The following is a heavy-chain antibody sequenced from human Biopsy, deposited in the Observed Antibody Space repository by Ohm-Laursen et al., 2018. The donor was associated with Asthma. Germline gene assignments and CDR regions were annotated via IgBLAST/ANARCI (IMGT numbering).Heavy chain of an antibody. CDR1: SGSGGYMRSGNYY. V-gene: IGHV4-39*01. CDR3: VRGSSSWHHGPFHYYYGLDV. CDR2: IHYSGTT. D-gene: IGHD6-13*01. Sequence: SDTLSLTCSLSSGSGGYMRSGNYYWGWIRQPPGKGLERIGSIHYSGTTYYNPPLESRVTLSADTSKNQFSLKLTSVTAADTAVYYCVRGSSSWHHGPFHYYYGLDVWGQGTTATVSS. J-gene: IGHJ6*02.